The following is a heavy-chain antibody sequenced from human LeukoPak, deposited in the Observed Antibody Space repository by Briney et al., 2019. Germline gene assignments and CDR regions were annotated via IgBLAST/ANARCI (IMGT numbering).Heavy chain of an antibody. CDR1: GGSISNYY. CDR2: IYYSGTT. CDR3: ARGQQLVQYYFDY. J-gene: IGHJ4*02. D-gene: IGHD6-13*01. Sequence: SETLSLTCTVSGGSISNYYCSWIRQPPGKGLEWIGYIYYSGTTNCNPSLKSRVTISVDTSKNQFSLKLSSVTAADTAVYYCARGQQLVQYYFDYWGQGTLVTVSS. V-gene: IGHV4-59*01.